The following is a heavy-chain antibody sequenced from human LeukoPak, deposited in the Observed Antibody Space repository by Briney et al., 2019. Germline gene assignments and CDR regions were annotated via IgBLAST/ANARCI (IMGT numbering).Heavy chain of an antibody. D-gene: IGHD6-13*01. CDR2: IYYSGST. V-gene: IGHV4-39*01. CDR3: ARFPGAAAGFDY. Sequence: PSETLSLTCTVSGGSISSSSYYWGWIRQPPGKGLEWIGSIYYSGSTYYNPSLKSRVTISVDTTKNQFSLKLSSVTAADTAVYYCARFPGAAAGFDYWGQGTLVTVSS. CDR1: GGSISSSSYY. J-gene: IGHJ4*02.